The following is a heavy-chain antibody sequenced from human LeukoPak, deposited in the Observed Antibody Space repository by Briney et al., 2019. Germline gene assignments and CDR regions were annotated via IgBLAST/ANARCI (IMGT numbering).Heavy chain of an antibody. CDR1: RRHLSSSTHC. Sequence: RSDKLSLHCTVSRRHLSSSTHCGGCLRTPPGKGLEWIRTLFYRGSPYYNPSLKRRVTIPVDTHNNQLSLQLSTGTPAGVAVYDGARDFLFRGAFDYWGQGTLVTVSS. CDR2: LFYRGSP. J-gene: IGHJ4*02. CDR3: ARDFLFRGAFDY. V-gene: IGHV4-39*07. D-gene: IGHD2-21*01.